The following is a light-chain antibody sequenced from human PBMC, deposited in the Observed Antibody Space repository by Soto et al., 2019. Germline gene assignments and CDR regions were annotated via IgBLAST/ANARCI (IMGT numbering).Light chain of an antibody. CDR2: EVY. J-gene: IGLJ1*01. Sequence: QSALTQPPSAPGAPAQSVTISCTGTSSDIGGYNFVSWYQQHPGKATKLFIYEVYKRPSGVPDRFSGSKSGNTASLTVSGLQAEDEADYDCSSHGVSNNTYAFGTGTKVTVL. V-gene: IGLV2-8*01. CDR3: SSHGVSNNTYA. CDR1: SSDIGGYNF.